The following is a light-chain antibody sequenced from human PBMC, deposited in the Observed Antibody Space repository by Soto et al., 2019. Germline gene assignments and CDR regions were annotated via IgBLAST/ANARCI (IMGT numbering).Light chain of an antibody. CDR3: QHYNSYSEA. J-gene: IGKJ1*01. Sequence: DTQMTQSPSTLSASVGDRVTITCLASQSISNWLAWYQQKPGKAPKRLIYAASTLESGVPSRFSGSGSGTEFTLTISSLQPDDFATYYCQHYNSYSEAFGQGTKVDIK. CDR1: QSISNW. CDR2: AAS. V-gene: IGKV1-5*01.